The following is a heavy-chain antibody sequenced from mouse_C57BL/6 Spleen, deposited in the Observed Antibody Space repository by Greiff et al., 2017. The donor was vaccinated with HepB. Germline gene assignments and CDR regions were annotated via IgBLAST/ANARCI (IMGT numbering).Heavy chain of an antibody. CDR2: ISSGSSTI. J-gene: IGHJ4*01. Sequence: EVKLMESGGGLVKPGGSLKLSCAASGFTFSDYGMHWVRQAPGKGLEWVAYISSGSSTIYYADTVKGRFTISRDNAKNTLFLQMTSLRSEDTAMYYCARGYAMDYWGQGTSVTVSS. V-gene: IGHV5-17*01. CDR1: GFTFSDYG. CDR3: ARGYAMDY.